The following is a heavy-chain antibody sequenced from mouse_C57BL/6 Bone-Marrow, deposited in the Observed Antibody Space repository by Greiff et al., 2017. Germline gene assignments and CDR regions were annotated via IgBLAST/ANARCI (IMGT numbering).Heavy chain of an antibody. J-gene: IGHJ3*01. CDR2: INPSSGST. V-gene: IGHV1-4*01. Sequence: QVQLQQSGAELARPGASVPMSCTVSCYPFTSYTLPLVKHRPGQGLEWIGYINPSSGSTQYNQKFKDKATLTADKSSSTAYMQLSSLTSEDSAVYYCARWAYGNYVSWFAYWGQGTLVTVSA. CDR1: CYPFTSYT. CDR3: ARWAYGNYVSWFAY. D-gene: IGHD2-1*01.